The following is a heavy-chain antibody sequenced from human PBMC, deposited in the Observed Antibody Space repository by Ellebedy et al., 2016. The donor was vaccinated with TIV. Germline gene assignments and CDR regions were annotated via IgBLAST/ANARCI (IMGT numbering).Heavy chain of an antibody. V-gene: IGHV3-7*01. D-gene: IGHD4-17*01. CDR1: GFSFSSYW. CDR2: INQDESQR. J-gene: IGHJ3*02. Sequence: GGSLRLSCAASGFSFSSYWMSWVRQAPGRGLEWVANINQDESQRYYVDSVEGRFTISRDNTESSLYLQMNSLRAEDTALYYCATDGSYGDFRSPAHAFETWGQGTMVSVSS. CDR3: ATDGSYGDFRSPAHAFET.